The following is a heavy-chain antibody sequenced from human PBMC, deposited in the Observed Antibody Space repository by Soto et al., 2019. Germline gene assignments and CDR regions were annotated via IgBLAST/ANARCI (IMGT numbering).Heavy chain of an antibody. J-gene: IGHJ3*02. D-gene: IGHD2-2*01. V-gene: IGHV1-46*01. Sequence: AASVKVSCKAAGYTYSRDYMHWVRQAHGQGLEWMGIINPSGGSTSYAQKFQGRVTMTRDTSTSTVYMELSSLRSEDTAVYYCARDLQISIVVVPAAMANTDAFDIWGQGTMVTVSS. CDR1: GYTYSRDY. CDR2: INPSGGST. CDR3: ARDLQISIVVVPAAMANTDAFDI.